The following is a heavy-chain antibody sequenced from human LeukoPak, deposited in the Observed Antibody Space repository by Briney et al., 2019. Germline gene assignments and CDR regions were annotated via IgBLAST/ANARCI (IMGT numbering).Heavy chain of an antibody. D-gene: IGHD3-22*01. CDR1: GFTFNNYA. J-gene: IGHJ4*02. V-gene: IGHV3-23*01. CDR3: AKDRPNYYESNGHYYRLNGDY. CDR2: ISSSGDIT. Sequence: PGGSLRLSCAASGFTFNNYAMSGVRQAPGKGLEWVSAISSSGDITFYADSVKGRFTISRDNSRYTLYLQMNSLRAEDAAVYYCAKDRPNYYESNGHYYRLNGDYWGQGTLVTVSS.